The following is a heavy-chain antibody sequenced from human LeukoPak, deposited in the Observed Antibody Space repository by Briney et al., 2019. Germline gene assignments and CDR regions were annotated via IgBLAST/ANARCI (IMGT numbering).Heavy chain of an antibody. Sequence: SQTLSLTCTVSGGSISSGGYYWSWIRQHPGKGLEWIGYIYYSGSTYYNPSLKSRVTISVDTSKNQFSLKLSSVTAAETAVYYCARGGWSSTDFDYWGQGTLVTVSS. D-gene: IGHD2-2*01. V-gene: IGHV4-31*03. J-gene: IGHJ4*02. CDR1: GGSISSGGYY. CDR2: IYYSGST. CDR3: ARGGWSSTDFDY.